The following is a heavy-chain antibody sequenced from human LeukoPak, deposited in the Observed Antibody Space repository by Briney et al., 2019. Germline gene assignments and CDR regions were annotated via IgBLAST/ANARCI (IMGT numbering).Heavy chain of an antibody. CDR2: IYHSGGT. J-gene: IGHJ4*02. Sequence: SETLSLTCAVSGGSISSGGYSWSWIRQPPGTGLGGFGYIYHSGGTYYNPSLRSRVTISVDNSKNQFSLNLTSLTAADTAVYYCARGIHCTTASCYLDYWGQGTLVTVSS. CDR1: GGSISSGGYS. V-gene: IGHV4-30-2*01. CDR3: ARGIHCTTASCYLDY. D-gene: IGHD2-2*01.